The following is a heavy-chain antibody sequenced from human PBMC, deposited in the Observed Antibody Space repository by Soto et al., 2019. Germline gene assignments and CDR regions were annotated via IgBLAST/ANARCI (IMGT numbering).Heavy chain of an antibody. CDR3: ARGGTYSSSWYVYFDY. CDR1: GYTFTSYY. CDR2: INPSGGST. V-gene: IGHV1-46*01. Sequence: ASVKVSCKASGYTFTSYYMHWVRQAPGQGLEWMGIINPSGGSTSYAQKFQGRVTMTRDTSTSTVYMELNSLRAEDTAVYYSARGGTYSSSWYVYFDYWGQGTLVTVSS. D-gene: IGHD6-13*01. J-gene: IGHJ4*02.